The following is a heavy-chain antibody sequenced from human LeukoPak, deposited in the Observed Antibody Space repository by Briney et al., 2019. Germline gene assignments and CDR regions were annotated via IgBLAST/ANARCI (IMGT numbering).Heavy chain of an antibody. CDR3: AREERDGYNYYWYFDL. Sequence: GGSLRLSCAASGFTFSSYSMNWVRQAPGKGLESVSSISSSSSYIYYADSVKGRFTISRDDAKNSLNLQMNSLRAEDTAVYYCAREERDGYNYYWYFDLWGRGTLVTVSS. CDR2: ISSSSSYI. V-gene: IGHV3-21*01. D-gene: IGHD5-24*01. J-gene: IGHJ2*01. CDR1: GFTFSSYS.